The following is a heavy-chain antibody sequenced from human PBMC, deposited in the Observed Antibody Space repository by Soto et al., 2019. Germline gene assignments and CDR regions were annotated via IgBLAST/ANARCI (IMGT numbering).Heavy chain of an antibody. CDR1: GYTFTSYA. CDR3: ARDLLGIVVVPAPYYGMDV. J-gene: IGHJ6*02. CDR2: INAGNGNT. Sequence: QVQLVQSGAEVKKPGASVKVSCKASGYTFTSYAMHWVRQAPGQRLEWMGWINAGNGNTKYSQKFQGRVTITRDTSASTAYMELSSLRSEDTAVYYCARDLLGIVVVPAPYYGMDVWGQGTTVTVSS. V-gene: IGHV1-3*01. D-gene: IGHD3-22*01.